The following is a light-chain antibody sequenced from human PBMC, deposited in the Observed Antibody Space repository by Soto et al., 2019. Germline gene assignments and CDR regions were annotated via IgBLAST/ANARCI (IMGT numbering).Light chain of an antibody. CDR1: SSNIGSNT. V-gene: IGLV1-44*01. Sequence: QLVLTQPPSASGAPGQRVAISCSGSSSNIGSNTVNWYRQLPGTAPKLLIYSNNQRPSGVPARFSGSKSGTSASLAISGLQSEDEADYYCSAWDDSLNGPGFGGGTKVTVL. CDR2: SNN. CDR3: SAWDDSLNGPG. J-gene: IGLJ2*01.